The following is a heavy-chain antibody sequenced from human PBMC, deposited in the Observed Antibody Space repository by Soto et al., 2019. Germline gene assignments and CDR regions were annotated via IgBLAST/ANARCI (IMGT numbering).Heavy chain of an antibody. CDR2: VSAKSGDT. J-gene: IGHJ4*02. Sequence: ASVKVSCKASGFSFTSSGFNWVRQAPGQGLEWVGWVSAKSGDTKCEENLQGRVTMTTDTSTNTAYMELRSLTSDDTAVYYCTRAGASDWNYVSTSSWGQGTLVTLSS. V-gene: IGHV1-18*04. CDR3: TRAGASDWNYVSTSS. D-gene: IGHD1-7*01. CDR1: GFSFTSSG.